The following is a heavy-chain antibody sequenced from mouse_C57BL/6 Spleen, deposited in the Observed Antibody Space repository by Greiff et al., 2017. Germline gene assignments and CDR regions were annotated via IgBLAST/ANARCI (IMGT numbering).Heavy chain of an antibody. CDR1: GFTFSDYG. D-gene: IGHD2-13*01. J-gene: IGHJ2*01. V-gene: IGHV5-17*01. CDR2: ISSGSSTI. Sequence: EVKLMESGGGLVKPGGSLKLSCAASGFTFSDYGMHWVRQAPEKGLEWVAYISSGSSTIYYADTVKGRFTISRDNAKNTLFLQMTSLRSEDTAMYYCARSTVTFDYWGQGTTLTVSS. CDR3: ARSTVTFDY.